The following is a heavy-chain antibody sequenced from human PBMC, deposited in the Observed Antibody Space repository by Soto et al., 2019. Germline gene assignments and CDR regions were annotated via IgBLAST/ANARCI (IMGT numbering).Heavy chain of an antibody. CDR2: IIPIFGTA. Sequence: SVKVSCKASGGTFSSYAISWVRQAPGQGLEWMGGIIPIFGTANYAQKFQGRVTITADESTSTAYMELSSLRSEDTAVYYCAKDQGCGEFFFDGMDVGGQGTTVTVSS. CDR1: GGTFSSYA. V-gene: IGHV1-69*13. J-gene: IGHJ6*02. D-gene: IGHD3-10*01. CDR3: AKDQGCGEFFFDGMDV.